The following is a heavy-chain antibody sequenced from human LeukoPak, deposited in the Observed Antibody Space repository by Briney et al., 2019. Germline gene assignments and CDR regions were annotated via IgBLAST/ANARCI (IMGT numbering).Heavy chain of an antibody. Sequence: VASVKVSCKASGYTFTGYYMHWVRQAPGQGLEWMGWINPNSGGTNYAQKFQGRVTMTRDTSISTAYMELSRLRSDDTAVYYCARDLMGANGENDAFDIWGQGTMVTVSS. D-gene: IGHD2-8*01. V-gene: IGHV1-2*02. CDR3: ARDLMGANGENDAFDI. J-gene: IGHJ3*02. CDR2: INPNSGGT. CDR1: GYTFTGYY.